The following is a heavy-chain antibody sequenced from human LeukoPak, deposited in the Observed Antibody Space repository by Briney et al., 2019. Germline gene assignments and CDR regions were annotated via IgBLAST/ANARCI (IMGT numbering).Heavy chain of an antibody. J-gene: IGHJ4*02. D-gene: IGHD5-24*01. Sequence: GGSLRLSCAASGFAFSNYWMHWVRQAPGKGLVWVSRINMDGSITSYADSVKGRFIISRDNAKSTLYLQMNSLRAESTAVYYCAREYGYNTAHFDYWGQGTLVTVSS. CDR2: INMDGSIT. CDR1: GFAFSNYW. V-gene: IGHV3-74*01. CDR3: AREYGYNTAHFDY.